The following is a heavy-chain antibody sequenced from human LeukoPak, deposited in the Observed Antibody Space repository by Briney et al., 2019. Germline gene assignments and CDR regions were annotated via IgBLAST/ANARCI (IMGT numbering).Heavy chain of an antibody. CDR2: IIPRLCTA. J-gene: IGHJ4*02. V-gene: IGHV1-69*05. Sequence: SVKVSCKASGATFTRYAISWVRQAPGHGLEWVGGIIPRLCTANYAQKFQGRLTLTTDEATSTAYMELSSRRSEDTAVYYCASDIAVAGTGNDYWGQGTLVTVSS. D-gene: IGHD6-19*01. CDR1: GATFTRYA. CDR3: ASDIAVAGTGNDY.